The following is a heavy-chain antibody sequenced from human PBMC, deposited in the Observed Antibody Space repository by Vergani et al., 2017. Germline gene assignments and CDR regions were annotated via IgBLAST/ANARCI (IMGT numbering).Heavy chain of an antibody. Sequence: QVQLQESGPGLVKPSQTLSLTCTVSGGSISSGGYYWSWIRQHPGKGLEWIGYIYYSGSTYYNPSLKSRVTISVDTSKNQFSLKLSSVTAADTAVYYCARVPRSGRWLQLSNNGFDPWGQGTLVTVSS. D-gene: IGHD5-24*01. CDR2: IYYSGST. CDR3: ARVPRSGRWLQLSNNGFDP. V-gene: IGHV4-31*03. J-gene: IGHJ5*02. CDR1: GGSISSGGYY.